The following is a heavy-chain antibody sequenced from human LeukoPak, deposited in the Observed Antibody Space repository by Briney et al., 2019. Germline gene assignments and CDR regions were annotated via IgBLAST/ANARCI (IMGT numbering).Heavy chain of an antibody. Sequence: SGGSLRLSCAASGFTFSNAWMSWVRQAPGKGLEWVGRIKSKTDGGTTDYAAPVKGRFTISRDDSKNTLYLQLNSLKTEDTAVYYCTTDPRFLEWLSLDYWGQGTLVTVSS. CDR2: IKSKTDGGTT. CDR3: TTDPRFLEWLSLDY. V-gene: IGHV3-15*01. J-gene: IGHJ4*02. D-gene: IGHD3-3*01. CDR1: GFTFSNAW.